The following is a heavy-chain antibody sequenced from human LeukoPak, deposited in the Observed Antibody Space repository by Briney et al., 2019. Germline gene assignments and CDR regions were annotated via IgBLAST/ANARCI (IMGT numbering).Heavy chain of an antibody. Sequence: GSLRLSCAASGFTFSSYSMNWVRQAPGKGLEWVSYISSSSSTIYYADSVKGRFTISRDNAKNSLYLQMNSLRAEDTAVYYCVTTVVTTRNYYYGMDVWGQGTTVTVSS. CDR1: GFTFSSYS. CDR3: VTTVVTTRNYYYGMDV. V-gene: IGHV3-48*04. J-gene: IGHJ6*02. CDR2: ISSSSSTI. D-gene: IGHD4-23*01.